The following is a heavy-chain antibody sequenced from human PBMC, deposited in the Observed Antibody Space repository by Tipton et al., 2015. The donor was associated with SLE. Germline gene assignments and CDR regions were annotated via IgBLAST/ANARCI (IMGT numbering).Heavy chain of an antibody. CDR3: ARGVSGYFHYCYMDV. Sequence: TLSLTCTVSGGSISSGSYYWSWIRQPAGKGLEWIGRIYTKGSMNYSPSLRSRVTISLDPSKNQLSLKLTSVTAADTAVYYCARGVSGYFHYCYMDVWGRGTTVTISS. V-gene: IGHV4-61*02. CDR2: IYTKGSM. CDR1: GGSISSGSYY. D-gene: IGHD3-16*01. J-gene: IGHJ6*03.